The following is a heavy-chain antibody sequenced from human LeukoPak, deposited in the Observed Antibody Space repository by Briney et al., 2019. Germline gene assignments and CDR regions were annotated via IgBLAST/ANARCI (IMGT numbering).Heavy chain of an antibody. V-gene: IGHV3-23*01. CDR3: AKSLLTTATGTGRAFDI. Sequence: GGSLRLSCEAAGFSLRDYPMGWVRRASGKRLEWVSGISAGADVIFYADPVKGRFTISRDNSKNTLYLQMNSLRAEDSAEYYCAKSLLTTATGTGRAFDIWGQGTMVTVSA. J-gene: IGHJ3*02. D-gene: IGHD1-1*01. CDR1: GFSLRDYP. CDR2: ISAGADVI.